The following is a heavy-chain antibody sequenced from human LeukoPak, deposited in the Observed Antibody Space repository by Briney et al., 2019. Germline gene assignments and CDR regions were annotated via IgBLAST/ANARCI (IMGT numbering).Heavy chain of an antibody. CDR3: ARVAGRYCSSTSCYVFGGGSTLYYYYYMDV. Sequence: ASVKVSCKASGYTFTSYGISWVRQAPGQGLEWMGWISAHNGNTNYAQKLQGRVTMTTDTSTSTAYMELRSLRSDDTAVYYCARVAGRYCSSTSCYVFGGGSTLYYYYYMDVWGKGTTVTVSS. J-gene: IGHJ6*03. V-gene: IGHV1-18*01. D-gene: IGHD2-2*01. CDR2: ISAHNGNT. CDR1: GYTFTSYG.